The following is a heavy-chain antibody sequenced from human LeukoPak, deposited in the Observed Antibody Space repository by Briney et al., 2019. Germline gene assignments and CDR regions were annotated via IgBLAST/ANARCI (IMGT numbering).Heavy chain of an antibody. CDR2: ITGHSIYT. V-gene: IGHV3-11*06. Sequence: PGGSLRLSCAASGFTFSDYYMSWLRQAPGKGLEWVSYITGHSIYTNYADSVKGRFTIPRDNAKNSLYLQMNSLRAEDTAVYYCARLLRYDFWHAYSLGWFDPGGQGTLVTVSS. J-gene: IGHJ5*02. CDR1: GFTFSDYY. D-gene: IGHD3-3*01. CDR3: ARLLRYDFWHAYSLGWFDP.